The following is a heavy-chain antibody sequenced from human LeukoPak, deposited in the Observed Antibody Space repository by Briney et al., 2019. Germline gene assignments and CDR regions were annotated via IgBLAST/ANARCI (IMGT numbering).Heavy chain of an antibody. Sequence: SETLSLTCTVSGGSISSYYWSWIRQPPGKGLEWIGYIYYSGSTNYNPSLKSRVTISVDTSKHQFSLKLSSVTAADTAVYYCARARYSYGPWYFDYWGQGTLVTVSS. J-gene: IGHJ4*02. CDR3: ARARYSYGPWYFDY. V-gene: IGHV4-59*01. D-gene: IGHD5-18*01. CDR1: GGSISSYY. CDR2: IYYSGST.